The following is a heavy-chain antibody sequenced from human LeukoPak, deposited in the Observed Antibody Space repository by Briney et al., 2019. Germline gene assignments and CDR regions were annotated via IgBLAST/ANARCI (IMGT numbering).Heavy chain of an antibody. CDR1: GYTFTRYY. CDR2: IHTSGGST. V-gene: IGHV1-46*01. J-gene: IGHJ4*02. Sequence: GASVKVSCKASGYTFTRYYMHCVRQAPGQGLEWMGIIHTSGGSTSYAQKFQGRVTMTRDPSKSTVYTELSSLRSEDTAVYYCARDTVGATAGYWGQGTLVTVSS. CDR3: ARDTVGATAGY. D-gene: IGHD1-26*01.